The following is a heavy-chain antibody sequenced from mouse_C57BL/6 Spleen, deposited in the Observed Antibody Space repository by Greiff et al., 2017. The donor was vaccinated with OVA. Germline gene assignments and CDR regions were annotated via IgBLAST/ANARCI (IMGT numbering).Heavy chain of an antibody. Sequence: VQLQQPGAELVMPGASVKLSCKASGYTFTSYWMHWVKQRPGQGLEWIGEIDPSDSYTNYNQKFKGKSTLTVDKSSSTAYMQLSILTSEDSAVYYCATTVVASDYWGQGTTLTVSS. D-gene: IGHD1-1*01. V-gene: IGHV1-69*01. J-gene: IGHJ2*01. CDR2: IDPSDSYT. CDR3: ATTVVASDY. CDR1: GYTFTSYW.